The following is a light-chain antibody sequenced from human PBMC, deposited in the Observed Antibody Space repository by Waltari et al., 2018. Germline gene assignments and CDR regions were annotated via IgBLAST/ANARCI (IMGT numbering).Light chain of an antibody. V-gene: IGLV1-47*01. J-gene: IGLJ1*01. CDR1: NSNLGSNY. CDR3: ASWDDSHYI. CDR2: RNN. Sequence: QSVLTQPPSASETPGQRVTISCSGSNSNLGSNYLYWYQQLPGTAPKPLIYRNNQRPSGVPDRFSASKPGTAASLAIDGLRSEDEAVYYCASWDDSHYIFGPGTQVTVL.